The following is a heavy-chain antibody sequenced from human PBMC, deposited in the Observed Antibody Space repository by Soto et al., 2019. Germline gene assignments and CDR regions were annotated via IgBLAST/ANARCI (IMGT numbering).Heavy chain of an antibody. CDR1: GFTFSSYA. D-gene: IGHD6-6*01. CDR2: ISGSDDST. J-gene: IGHJ4*02. Sequence: EVQLLESGGGLVQPGESLRLSCAASGFTFSSYAMSWVRQAPGKGLEWVSVISGSDDSTYYEDSVKGRYTISGDNSKHTLHLQMNSLRAEDTAVYYGAKSSSSSTFDYWGQGTLVTVSS. CDR3: AKSSSSSTFDY. V-gene: IGHV3-23*01.